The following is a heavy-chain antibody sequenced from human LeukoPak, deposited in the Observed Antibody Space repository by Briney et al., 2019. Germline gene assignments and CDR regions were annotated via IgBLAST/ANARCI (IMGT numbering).Heavy chain of an antibody. CDR3: ARGDYGSVFKPYYYYGMDV. CDR1: GYTFTSYA. J-gene: IGHJ6*02. CDR2: IIPILGIA. D-gene: IGHD3-10*01. Sequence: SVNVSCKASGYTFTSYAISWVRQAPGQGLEWMGRIIPILGIANYAQKFQGRVTITADKSTSTAYMELSSLRSEDTAVYYCARGDYGSVFKPYYYYGMDVWGQGTTVTVSS. V-gene: IGHV1-69*04.